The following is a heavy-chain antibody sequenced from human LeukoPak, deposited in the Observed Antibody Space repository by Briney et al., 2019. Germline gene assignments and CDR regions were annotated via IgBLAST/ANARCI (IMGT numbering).Heavy chain of an antibody. CDR2: IRYDGSNK. D-gene: IGHD6-13*01. CDR3: ARVSRGIAAPMDV. V-gene: IGHV3-30*02. J-gene: IGHJ6*03. CDR1: GFTFSSYG. Sequence: GGSLRLSCAASGFTFSSYGMHWVRQAPGKGLEWVAFIRYDGSNKYYADSVQGRFTISRDNAKNSLYLQMNSLRAEDTAVYYCARVSRGIAAPMDVWGKGTTVTVSS.